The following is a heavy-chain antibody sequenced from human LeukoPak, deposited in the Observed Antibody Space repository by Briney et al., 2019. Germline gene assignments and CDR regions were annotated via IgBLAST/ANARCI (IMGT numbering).Heavy chain of an antibody. D-gene: IGHD2-2*01. J-gene: IGHJ5*02. CDR2: ISSSSSYI. V-gene: IGHV3-21*01. Sequence: GGSLRLSCAASGFTFSSYAMSWVRQAPGKGLEWVSSISSSSSYIYYADSVKGRFTISRDNAKNSLYLQMNSLRAEDTAVYYCARGPDDIVVVPAAIAQGDWFDPWGQGTLVTVSS. CDR1: GFTFSSYA. CDR3: ARGPDDIVVVPAAIAQGDWFDP.